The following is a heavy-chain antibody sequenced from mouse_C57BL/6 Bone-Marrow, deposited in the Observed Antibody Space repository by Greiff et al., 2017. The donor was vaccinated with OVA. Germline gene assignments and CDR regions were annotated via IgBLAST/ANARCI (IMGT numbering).Heavy chain of an antibody. V-gene: IGHV3-6*01. Sequence: EVKLMESGPGLVKPSQSLSLTCSVTGYSITSGYYWNWIRQFPGNKLEWMGYISYDGSNNYNPSLKNRISITRDTSKNQFFLKLNSVTTEDTATYYCARGRRWYFDVWGTGTTVTVSS. J-gene: IGHJ1*03. CDR3: ARGRRWYFDV. CDR1: GYSITSGYY. CDR2: ISYDGSN.